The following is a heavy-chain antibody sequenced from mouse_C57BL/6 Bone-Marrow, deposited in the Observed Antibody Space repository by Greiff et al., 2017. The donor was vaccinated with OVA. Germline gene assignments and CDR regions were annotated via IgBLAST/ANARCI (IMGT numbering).Heavy chain of an antibody. J-gene: IGHJ3*01. CDR3: ARRAYKAWFAY. CDR1: GFTFSDYG. D-gene: IGHD6-5*01. Sequence: EVKLVESGGGLVKPGGSLKLSCAASGFTFSDYGMHWVRQAPEKGLEWVAYISSGSSTIYYADTVKGRFTISRDNAKNTLFLQMTSLRSEDTAMYYCARRAYKAWFAYWGQGTLVTVSA. CDR2: ISSGSSTI. V-gene: IGHV5-17*01.